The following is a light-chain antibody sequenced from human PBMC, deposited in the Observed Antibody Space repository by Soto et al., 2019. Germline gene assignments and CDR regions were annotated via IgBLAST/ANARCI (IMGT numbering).Light chain of an antibody. Sequence: QLVLTQPPSVSGAPGQRVTISCTGSSSDIGAGYDVHWYQQLPGTAPILLIYGNNNRPSGVPDRFSGSKSGTSASLAITGLQAEDEADYYCQSYDSSLSGYVFGTGTKLTVL. V-gene: IGLV1-40*01. CDR1: SSDIGAGYD. CDR2: GNN. J-gene: IGLJ1*01. CDR3: QSYDSSLSGYV.